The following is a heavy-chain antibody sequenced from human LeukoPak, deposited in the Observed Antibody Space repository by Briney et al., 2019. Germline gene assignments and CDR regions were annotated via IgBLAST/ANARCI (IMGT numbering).Heavy chain of an antibody. Sequence: SVKVSCKTSGGTFSSFAITWVRQTPGQGLEWMGGIIPIFGTTNYAQKFQDRVTITADKSTSTAYMKLSSLRSEDTAVYFCARVVGGSRNFDYWGQGTLVTVSS. CDR1: GGTFSSFA. CDR3: ARVVGGSRNFDY. CDR2: IIPIFGTT. J-gene: IGHJ4*02. D-gene: IGHD2-15*01. V-gene: IGHV1-69*06.